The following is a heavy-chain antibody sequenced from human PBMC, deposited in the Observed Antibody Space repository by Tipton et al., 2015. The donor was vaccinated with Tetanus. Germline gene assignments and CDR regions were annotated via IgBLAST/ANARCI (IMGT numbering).Heavy chain of an antibody. CDR3: ARVIYDILTGYHIDY. CDR1: GGAIIVRNFY. J-gene: IGHJ4*02. V-gene: IGHV4-39*07. Sequence: LRLSCRVSGGAIIVRNFYWGWIRQPPGKGLEWIGGIYYSGNTYYNPALKSRVTISVDTSKNQFSLKLSSVTAADTAVYYCARVIYDILTGYHIDYWGQGTLVTVSS. CDR2: IYYSGNT. D-gene: IGHD3-9*01.